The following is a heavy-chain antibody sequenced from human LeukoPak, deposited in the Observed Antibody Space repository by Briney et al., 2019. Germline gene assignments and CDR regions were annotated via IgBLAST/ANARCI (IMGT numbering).Heavy chain of an antibody. CDR2: ISAYNGNT. CDR3: ARSNAVSGYSYGSDY. J-gene: IGHJ4*02. D-gene: IGHD5-18*01. Sequence: ASMKVSCKASGYTFTSYGISWVRQAPGQGLEWMGWISAYNGNTNYAQKLQGRVTMTTDTSTSTAYMELRSLRSDDTAVYYCARSNAVSGYSYGSDYWGQGTLVTVSS. V-gene: IGHV1-18*04. CDR1: GYTFTSYG.